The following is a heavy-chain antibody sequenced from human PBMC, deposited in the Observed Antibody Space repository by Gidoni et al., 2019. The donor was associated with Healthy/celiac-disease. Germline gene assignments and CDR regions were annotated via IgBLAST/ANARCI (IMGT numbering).Heavy chain of an antibody. V-gene: IGHV1-69*01. J-gene: IGHJ4*02. CDR3: ARGGACSGGSCYYYFDY. CDR2: IIPIFGTA. Sequence: VQLLQSGAEVKKPGSSVKVSCKASVGTFSSYAISWVRQAPGQGLEWMGGIIPIFGTANDAQKFQCRVTITADESTSTAYMELSSLRSEDTAVYYCARGGACSGGSCYYYFDYWGQGTLVTVSS. D-gene: IGHD2-15*01. CDR1: VGTFSSYA.